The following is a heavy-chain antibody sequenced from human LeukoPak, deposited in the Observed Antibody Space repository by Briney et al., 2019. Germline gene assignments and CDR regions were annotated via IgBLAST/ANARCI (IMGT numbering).Heavy chain of an antibody. CDR1: GFTFSNYA. V-gene: IGHV3-30*04. D-gene: IGHD1-7*01. J-gene: IGHJ4*02. Sequence: GGSLRLSCAASGFTFSNYAMHWVRQAPGKGLEWVALISYDGGNKYYADSVKGRFTISRDNSKNTLFLQMNSLRAEDTAVFYCAREGPTGTNPLDYWGQGTLVTVSS. CDR3: AREGPTGTNPLDY. CDR2: ISYDGGNK.